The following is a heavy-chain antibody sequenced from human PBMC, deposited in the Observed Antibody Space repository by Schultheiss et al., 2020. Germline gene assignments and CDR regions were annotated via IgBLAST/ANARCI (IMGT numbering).Heavy chain of an antibody. CDR1: GFTFSSYA. Sequence: GGSLRLSCAASGFTFSSYAMSWVRQAPGKGLEWVSYISSSGSTIYYADSVKGRFTISRDNAKNSLYLQMNSLRAEDTAVYYCARGWTGTYYYYMDVWGKGTTVTVYS. CDR3: ARGWTGTYYYYMDV. D-gene: IGHD1-1*01. V-gene: IGHV3-48*01. CDR2: ISSSGSTI. J-gene: IGHJ6*03.